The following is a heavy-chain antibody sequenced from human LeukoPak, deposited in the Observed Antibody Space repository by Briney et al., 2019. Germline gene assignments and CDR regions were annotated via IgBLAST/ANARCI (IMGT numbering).Heavy chain of an antibody. CDR2: IYYSGST. D-gene: IGHD6-19*01. Sequence: SETLSLTCTVPGGSISSSSYYWGWIRQPPGKGLEWIGSIYYSGSTYYNPSLKSRVTISVDTSKKQFSLKLSSVTAADTAVYYCARFSSGWYSGDYWGQGTLVTVSS. V-gene: IGHV4-39*01. CDR1: GGSISSSSYY. CDR3: ARFSSGWYSGDY. J-gene: IGHJ4*02.